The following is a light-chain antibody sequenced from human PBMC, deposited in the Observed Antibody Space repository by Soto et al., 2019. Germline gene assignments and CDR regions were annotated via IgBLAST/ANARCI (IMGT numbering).Light chain of an antibody. V-gene: IGKV1-27*01. CDR3: QKCKVAPFT. Sequence: IQMTQSPSSLSASVGDRVTITCRASQDIRNDLGWFQQKPGKAPKLLIYAASTLQSGVPSRFSGSGSGTDFTLAISSLQPEDVATYYCQKCKVAPFTFGGGTKVDIK. J-gene: IGKJ4*01. CDR2: AAS. CDR1: QDIRND.